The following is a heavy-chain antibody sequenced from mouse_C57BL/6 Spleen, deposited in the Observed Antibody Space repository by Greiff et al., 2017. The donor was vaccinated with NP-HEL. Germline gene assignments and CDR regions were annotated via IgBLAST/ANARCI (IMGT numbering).Heavy chain of an antibody. J-gene: IGHJ1*03. CDR3: ARGGYFEV. CDR1: GYTFTDYN. Sequence: DVKLVESGPELVKPGASVKIPCKASGYTFTDYNMDWVKQSHGKSLEWIGDINPNNGGTIYNQKFKGKATLTVDQSSSTAYIELRSLTSEDTADYYCARGGYFEVWGTGTTVTVSS. CDR2: INPNNGGT. V-gene: IGHV1-18*01.